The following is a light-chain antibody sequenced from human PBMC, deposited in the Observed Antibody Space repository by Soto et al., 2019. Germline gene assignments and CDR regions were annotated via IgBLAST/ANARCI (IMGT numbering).Light chain of an antibody. CDR1: SSDVGGYNY. J-gene: IGLJ1*01. CDR3: SSYTSTLDV. Sequence: QSALTQPASVSGSPGQSITISCTGTSSDVGGYNYVSWYQQHPGKAPKLMIYDVSNRPSGVSNRFSGSKSGNTASLTISGLHAEDEADYYCSSYTSTLDVFGTGTKVTVL. V-gene: IGLV2-14*01. CDR2: DVS.